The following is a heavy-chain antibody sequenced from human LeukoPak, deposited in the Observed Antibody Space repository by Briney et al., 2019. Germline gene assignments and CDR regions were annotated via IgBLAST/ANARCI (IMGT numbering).Heavy chain of an antibody. J-gene: IGHJ5*02. V-gene: IGHV4-59*01. CDR1: GGSISSYY. CDR2: IYYSGSP. CDR3: ARVRVSAPPRWGFDP. D-gene: IGHD4-23*01. Sequence: SETLSLTCTVSGGSISSYYWSWIRQPPGKGLEWIGYIYYSGSPNYNPSLKSRVTISVDTSKNQFSLKLSSVTAADTAVYYCARVRVSAPPRWGFDPWGQGTLVTVSS.